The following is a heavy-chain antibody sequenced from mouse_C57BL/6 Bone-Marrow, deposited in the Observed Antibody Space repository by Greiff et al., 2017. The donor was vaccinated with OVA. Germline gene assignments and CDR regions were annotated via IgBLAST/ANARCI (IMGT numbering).Heavy chain of an antibody. V-gene: IGHV5-2*01. J-gene: IGHJ1*03. CDR1: EYEFPSHD. CDR2: ITSDGGST. D-gene: IGHD2-4*01. CDR3: ARHGGLRRDWYFDV. Sequence: EVQLQESGGGLVQPGESLKLSCESNEYEFPSHDMSWVRKTPEKRLELVAAITSDGGSTYYPDTMERRFIISRDNTKKTLYLQMSSLRSEDTALYYCARHGGLRRDWYFDVWGTGTTVTVSS.